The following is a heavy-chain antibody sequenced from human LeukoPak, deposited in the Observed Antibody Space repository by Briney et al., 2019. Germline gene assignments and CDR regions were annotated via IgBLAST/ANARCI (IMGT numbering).Heavy chain of an antibody. CDR3: ARGDYYGPGSYYFDY. V-gene: IGHV4-4*02. Sequence: SGTLSLTCAVSGGSISSSNWWSWVRQPPGKGLEWIGEIYHSGSTNYNPSLKSRVTISVDKSKNQFSLKLSSVTAADTAVYYCARGDYYGPGSYYFDYWGQGTLVTVSS. CDR1: GGSISSSNW. J-gene: IGHJ4*02. CDR2: IYHSGST. D-gene: IGHD3-10*01.